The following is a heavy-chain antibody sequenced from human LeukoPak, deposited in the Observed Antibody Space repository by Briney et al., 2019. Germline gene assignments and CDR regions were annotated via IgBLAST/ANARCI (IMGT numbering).Heavy chain of an antibody. CDR3: ASEVKWLGTENDY. CDR1: GYSISSGYY. J-gene: IGHJ4*02. CDR2: IYHSGST. Sequence: SETLSLTCTVSGYSISSGYYWAWIRQPPGKGLEWIGSIYHSGSTYYNPSLKSRVTISIDTSKNQFSLKLSSVTAADTAVYYCASEVKWLGTENDYWGQGTLVTVSS. D-gene: IGHD6-19*01. V-gene: IGHV4-38-2*02.